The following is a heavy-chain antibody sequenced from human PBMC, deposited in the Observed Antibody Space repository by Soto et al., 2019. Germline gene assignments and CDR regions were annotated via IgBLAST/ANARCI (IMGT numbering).Heavy chain of an antibody. J-gene: IGHJ4*02. Sequence: QVQLVQSGAEVKKPGASVKVSCKASGYTFTSYGISWVRQAPGQGLEWMGWINTYNGNTNYAQKVQGRVTKTTDTSTSTAYMELRSLRSDDTAVYYCARVSLTMIVVPSGVYWGQGTLVTVSS. CDR2: INTYNGNT. D-gene: IGHD3-22*01. V-gene: IGHV1-18*04. CDR1: GYTFTSYG. CDR3: ARVSLTMIVVPSGVY.